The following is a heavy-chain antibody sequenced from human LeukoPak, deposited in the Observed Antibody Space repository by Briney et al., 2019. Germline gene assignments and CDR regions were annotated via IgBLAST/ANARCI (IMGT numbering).Heavy chain of an antibody. CDR3: ARDPFSYCGGDCYPYYYYYGMDV. D-gene: IGHD2-21*02. V-gene: IGHV1-69*01. J-gene: IGHJ6*02. Sequence: SVKVSCKASGGTFSSYAISWGRQAPGQGLWCRGGIIPIFGTSNYAQKFQGRVTITADESTSTAYMELSSLRSEDTAVYYCARDPFSYCGGDCYPYYYYYGMDVWGQGTTVTASS. CDR2: IIPIFGTS. CDR1: GGTFSSYA.